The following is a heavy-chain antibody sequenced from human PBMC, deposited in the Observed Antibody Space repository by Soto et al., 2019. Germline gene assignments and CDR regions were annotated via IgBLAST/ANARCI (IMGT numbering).Heavy chain of an antibody. Sequence: GESLKISCKGSGYSFTSYWIGWVRQMPGKGLEWMGIIYPGDSDTRYSPSFQGQVTISADKSISTAYLQWSGLRASDTAMYYCARHKAFYYDSSGAWGQGTLVTVSS. V-gene: IGHV5-51*01. D-gene: IGHD3-22*01. CDR2: IYPGDSDT. J-gene: IGHJ5*02. CDR1: GYSFTSYW. CDR3: ARHKAFYYDSSGA.